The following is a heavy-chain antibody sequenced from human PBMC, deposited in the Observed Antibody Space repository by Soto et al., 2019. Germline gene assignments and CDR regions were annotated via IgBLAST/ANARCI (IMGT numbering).Heavy chain of an antibody. CDR2: ISYDGSNK. Sequence: GESLRLSCAASGFTLSSYAMHLLRQAPGKGLEWVAVISYDGSNKYYADSVKARFTNSRDNSKNTLYLQMNSLKAEDTAGYYCARDHRTFYTCWPWRQEPLVTICS. J-gene: IGHJ5*02. CDR1: GFTLSSYA. CDR3: ARDHRTFYTCWP. D-gene: IGHD3-16*01. V-gene: IGHV3-30-3*01.